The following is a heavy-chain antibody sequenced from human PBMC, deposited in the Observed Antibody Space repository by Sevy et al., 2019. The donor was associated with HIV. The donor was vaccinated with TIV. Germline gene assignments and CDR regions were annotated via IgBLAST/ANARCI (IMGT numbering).Heavy chain of an antibody. Sequence: ASVKVSCKASGFTFTSSAVQWVRQARGQRLEWIGWIVVGSGNTNYAQKFQERVTITRDMSTSTAYMELNSLRAEDTAVYYCAREYSSSNLASEEYYYYGMDVWGQGTTVTVSS. CDR2: IVVGSGNT. V-gene: IGHV1-58*01. CDR3: AREYSSSNLASEEYYYYGMDV. J-gene: IGHJ6*02. CDR1: GFTFTSSA. D-gene: IGHD6-13*01.